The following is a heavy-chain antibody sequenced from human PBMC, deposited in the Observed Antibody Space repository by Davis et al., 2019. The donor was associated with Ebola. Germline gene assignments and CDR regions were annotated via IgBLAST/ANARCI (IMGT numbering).Heavy chain of an antibody. V-gene: IGHV3-30*04. CDR3: ARAVFYEVVDY. D-gene: IGHD5/OR15-5a*01. CDR1: GFLLRNYA. CDR2: VPLSEREK. Sequence: PGRSLRLPCAASGFLLRNYAMHWVRQAQGKGREGVAVVPLSEREKSYANSVKGRFTISRDNSVNTLYLQMNSLTPDDTAVYYCARAVFYEVVDYWGQGTPVTVSS. J-gene: IGHJ4*02.